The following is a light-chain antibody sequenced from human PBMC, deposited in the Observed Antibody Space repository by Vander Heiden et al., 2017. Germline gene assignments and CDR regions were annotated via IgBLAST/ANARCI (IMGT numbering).Light chain of an antibody. CDR1: RHISNY. CDR2: GAS. Sequence: EIVLTQFPANLSVSPGESTTLSCRASRHISNYFAWYQQNSGQAPRLLSCGASTRATGVPARFSGSGSGTEFTLTIVGLHSEDFAVYYCHQYNHWPLYTFGQGTKLEIK. J-gene: IGKJ2*01. V-gene: IGKV3-15*01. CDR3: HQYNHWPLYT.